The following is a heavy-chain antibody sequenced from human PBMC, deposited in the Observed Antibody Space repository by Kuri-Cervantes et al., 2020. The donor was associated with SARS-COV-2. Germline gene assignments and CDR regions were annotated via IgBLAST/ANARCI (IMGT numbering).Heavy chain of an antibody. J-gene: IGHJ4*02. CDR1: GFTFSSYA. CDR3: ARAGDITMIVEYYFDF. CDR2: ISSSGSTI. V-gene: IGHV3-48*04. D-gene: IGHD3-22*01. Sequence: GESLKISCAASGFTFSSYAMSWVRQAPGKGLEWVSEISSSGSTIYYEDSVKGRFTISRDNAKNSLYLQMNSLRAEDTAVYYCARAGDITMIVEYYFDFWGQGTLVTGSS.